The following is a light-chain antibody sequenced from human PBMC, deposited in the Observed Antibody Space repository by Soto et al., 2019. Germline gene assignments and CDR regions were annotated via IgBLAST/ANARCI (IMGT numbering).Light chain of an antibody. CDR2: GAS. J-gene: IGKJ5*01. Sequence: EIVMTQSPATLSVSPGERATLSCRASQSISSKLAWYQQKPGQAPRLRIYGASTRATGIPVRFSGSGSGTEFTLTITCLQPEDFAVYYCQQYNNWPPITFGQGTRLEIK. CDR3: QQYNNWPPIT. V-gene: IGKV3-15*01. CDR1: QSISSK.